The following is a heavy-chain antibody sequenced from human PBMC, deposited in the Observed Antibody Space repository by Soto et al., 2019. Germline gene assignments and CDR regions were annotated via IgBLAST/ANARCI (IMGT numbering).Heavy chain of an antibody. Sequence: ASVKVSCKASGYTFTSYYMHWVRQAPGQGLEWMGIINPSGGSTSYAQKFQGRVTMTRDTSTSTVYMELSSLRSEDTAVYYCARDREREPGDYCMDGWGKGTTVTVSS. CDR2: INPSGGST. V-gene: IGHV1-46*03. CDR1: GYTFTSYY. J-gene: IGHJ6*03. CDR3: ARDREREPGDYCMDG.